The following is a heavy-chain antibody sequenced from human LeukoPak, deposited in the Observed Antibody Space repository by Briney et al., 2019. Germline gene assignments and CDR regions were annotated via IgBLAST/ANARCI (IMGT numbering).Heavy chain of an antibody. D-gene: IGHD4-23*01. V-gene: IGHV4-59*01. CDR1: GGSISSYY. Sequence: SETLSLTCSVSGGSISSYYWSWIRQPPGKGLEWIGYLYYTGSTKYNPSLKGRVTTSADTSKNQISLKLSSVTAADTAVYYCAREYYGGTFDYWGQGTLVTVSS. CDR3: AREYYGGTFDY. CDR2: LYYTGST. J-gene: IGHJ4*02.